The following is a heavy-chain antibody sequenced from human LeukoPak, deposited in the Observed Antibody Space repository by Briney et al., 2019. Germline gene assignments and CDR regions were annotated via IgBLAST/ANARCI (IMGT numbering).Heavy chain of an antibody. Sequence: ASVKVSCKASVYTFTRYGISWVGQAPGQGLEWMGWISTYNGNTNYAQKLQGRVTMTTDTSTSTAYMELRSLRSDDTAVYYCARDGRGDSSGYRTYYYYYMDVWGKGTTVTVSS. CDR1: VYTFTRYG. CDR2: ISTYNGNT. D-gene: IGHD3-22*01. J-gene: IGHJ6*03. CDR3: ARDGRGDSSGYRTYYYYYMDV. V-gene: IGHV1-18*01.